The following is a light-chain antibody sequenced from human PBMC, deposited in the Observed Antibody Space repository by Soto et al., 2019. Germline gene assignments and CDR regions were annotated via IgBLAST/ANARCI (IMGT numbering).Light chain of an antibody. CDR3: FSHRSGVPHV. Sequence: QSALAQPASVSGSPGQSITISCTGTSSDVGAYNYVSWYQQYPGKAPKPMIYGVTNRPSGVSNRFSGSKTGNTASLTISGLQAEDDADYYCFSHRSGVPHVSGTGTKVTVL. CDR2: GVT. CDR1: SSDVGAYNY. J-gene: IGLJ1*01. V-gene: IGLV2-14*01.